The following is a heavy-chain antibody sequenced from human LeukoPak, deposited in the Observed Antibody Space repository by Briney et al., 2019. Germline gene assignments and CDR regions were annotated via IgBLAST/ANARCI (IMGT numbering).Heavy chain of an antibody. CDR3: ARDTPGYSSGWYFDY. D-gene: IGHD6-19*01. J-gene: IGHJ4*02. CDR2: IIPIFGTA. CDR1: GYTFTGYY. Sequence: ASVKVSCKASGYTFTGYYMHWVRQAPGQGLEWMGGIIPIFGTANYAQKFQGRVTITADESTSTAYMELSSLRSEDTAVYYCARDTPGYSSGWYFDYWGQGTLVTVSS. V-gene: IGHV1-69*13.